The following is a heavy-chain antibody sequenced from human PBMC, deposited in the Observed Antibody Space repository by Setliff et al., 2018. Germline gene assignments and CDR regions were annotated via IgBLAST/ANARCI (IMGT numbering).Heavy chain of an antibody. CDR2: VHSSGTT. V-gene: IGHV4-39*02. CDR1: GDSIKSNAYY. J-gene: IGHJ3*01. CDR3: ARPPKWFGEVIIGALDV. D-gene: IGHD3-10*01. Sequence: SETLSLTCAVSGDSIKSNAYYWGWIRQSPVRGLEWIGSVHSSGTTHYNPSLKSRVTISVGSAKNHFSLNLRSVTAADTAIYYCARPPKWFGEVIIGALDVWGQGTVVTVSS.